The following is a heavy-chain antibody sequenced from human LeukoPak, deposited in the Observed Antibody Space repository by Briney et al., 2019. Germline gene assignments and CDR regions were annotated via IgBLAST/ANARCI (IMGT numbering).Heavy chain of an antibody. J-gene: IGHJ6*03. D-gene: IGHD6-19*01. CDR2: ISAYNGNT. V-gene: IGHV1-18*01. CDR1: GGTFSSYA. CDR3: ARIHGSGPYNYYYYYMDV. Sequence: ASVKVSCKASGGTFSSYAMSWVRQAPGQGLEWMGWISAYNGNTNCAQKLQGRVTMTTDTSTSTAYMELRSLRSDDTAVYYCARIHGSGPYNYYYYYMDVWGKGTTVTVSS.